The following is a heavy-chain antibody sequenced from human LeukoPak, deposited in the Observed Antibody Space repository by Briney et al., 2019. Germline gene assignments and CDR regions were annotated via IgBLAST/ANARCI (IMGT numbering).Heavy chain of an antibody. CDR1: GYTFTGYY. CDR2: INPNSGGT. Sequence: ASVKVSCKASGYTFTGYYMHWVRQAPGQGLGWMGWINPNSGGTNYAQKFQGRVTMTRDTSISTAYMELSRLRSDDTAVYYCARDDGELLLGRYWGQGTLVTVSS. J-gene: IGHJ4*02. D-gene: IGHD1-26*01. CDR3: ARDDGELLLGRY. V-gene: IGHV1-2*02.